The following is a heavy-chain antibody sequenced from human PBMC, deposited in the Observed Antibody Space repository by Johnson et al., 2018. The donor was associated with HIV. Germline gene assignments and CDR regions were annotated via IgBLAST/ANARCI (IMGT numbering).Heavy chain of an antibody. CDR3: ARRLAQGSPIEYYGGAFDI. J-gene: IGHJ3*02. CDR2: ISYGGKNK. D-gene: IGHD3-10*01. CDR1: GFTFSSYA. V-gene: IGHV3-30*04. Sequence: QVQLVESGGGLIQPGGSLRLSCEASGFTFSSYAVHWVRQAPGKGLEWVALISYGGKNKYYADSVKGRFTISRDNSKNTLYLQMNSLRAEDTAVYYCARRLAQGSPIEYYGGAFDIWGQGTMVTVSS.